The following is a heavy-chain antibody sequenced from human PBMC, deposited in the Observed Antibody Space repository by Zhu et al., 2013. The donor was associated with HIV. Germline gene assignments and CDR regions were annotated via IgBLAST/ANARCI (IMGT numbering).Heavy chain of an antibody. CDR1: SNTITRYY. D-gene: IGHD5-12*01. Sequence: QVQLVQSGAEVKKPGSSVKVSCKASSNTITRYYIHWVRQAPGQGLEWMAIINPIDGNTRYAPKFQGRVSMTRDTSTNTVYMELSSLRSDDTAVYYCARGGSGYPLDYWGQGALVTVSS. CDR3: ARGGSGYPLDY. CDR2: INPIDGNT. V-gene: IGHV1-46*01. J-gene: IGHJ4*02.